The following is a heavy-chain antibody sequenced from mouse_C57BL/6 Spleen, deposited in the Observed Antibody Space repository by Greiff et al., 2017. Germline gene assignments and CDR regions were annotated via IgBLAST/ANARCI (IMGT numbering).Heavy chain of an antibody. J-gene: IGHJ4*01. V-gene: IGHV1-82*01. CDR2: IYPGDGDT. CDR3: GREGKQRRAMDY. CDR1: GYAFSSSW. Sequence: QVQLKESGPELVKPGASVKISCKASGYAFSSSWMNWVKQRPGKGLEWIGRIYPGDGDTNYNGKFKGKATLTADKSSSTAYMQLRSLTSEDSAVYFCGREGKQRRAMDYWGQGTSVTVSS. D-gene: IGHD3-1*01.